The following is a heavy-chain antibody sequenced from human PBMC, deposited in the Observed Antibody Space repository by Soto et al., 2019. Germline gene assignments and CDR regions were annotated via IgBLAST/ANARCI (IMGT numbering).Heavy chain of an antibody. CDR2: ISSNGGST. CDR1: GFTFSSYA. V-gene: IGHV3-64*01. CDR3: ARDEGSGYIFDY. J-gene: IGHJ4*02. D-gene: IGHD3-3*01. Sequence: EVQLVESGGGLVQPGGSLRLSCAASGFTFSSYAMHWVRQAPGKGLEYVSAISSNGGSTYYANSVKGRFTISRDNSKNTLYLQMGSLRAEDMAVYYCARDEGSGYIFDYWGQGTLVTVSS.